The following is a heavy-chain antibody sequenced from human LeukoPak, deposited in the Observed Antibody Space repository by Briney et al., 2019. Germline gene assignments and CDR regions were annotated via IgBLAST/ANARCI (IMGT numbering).Heavy chain of an antibody. CDR3: ARENNHDY. CDR2: MNPNSGNT. V-gene: IGHV1-8*01. J-gene: IGHJ4*02. D-gene: IGHD1/OR15-1a*01. CDR1: GYTFTSYD. Sequence: GASVKVSCKASGYTFTSYDINWMRQATGQGLEWMGWMNPNSGNTGYAQKFQDRVTVTRNTSIKTAYMELSSLRSEDMAVYYCARENNHDYWGQGTLVTVSS.